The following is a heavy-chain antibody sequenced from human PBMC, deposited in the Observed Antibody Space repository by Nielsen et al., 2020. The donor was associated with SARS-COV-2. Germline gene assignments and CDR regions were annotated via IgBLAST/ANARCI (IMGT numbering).Heavy chain of an antibody. D-gene: IGHD1-26*01. J-gene: IGHJ5*02. Sequence: GSLRLSCAVDGESFSDYYWNWIRQPPGKGLEWIGEINHSGNTNYNPSLKSRVIMSIDTSQNQFSLKLTPVTAADTAVYYCARRGGLVDPNWFDPWGQGTLVTVSS. CDR1: GESFSDYY. CDR3: ARRGGLVDPNWFDP. V-gene: IGHV4-34*01. CDR2: INHSGNT.